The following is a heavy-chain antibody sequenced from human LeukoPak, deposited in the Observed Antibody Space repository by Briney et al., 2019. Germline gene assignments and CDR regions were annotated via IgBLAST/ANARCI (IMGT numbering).Heavy chain of an antibody. CDR1: GGSFSGYY. V-gene: IGHV4-34*01. D-gene: IGHD3-22*01. Sequence: SETLSLTCAVHGGSFSGYYWSWIRQPPGKGLEWIGEINHSGSTNYNPSLKSRVTISVDTSKNQFSLRLSSVTAADTAVYYCARGLLDSSGYYPYNFDYWGQGTLVTVSS. CDR2: INHSGST. J-gene: IGHJ4*02. CDR3: ARGLLDSSGYYPYNFDY.